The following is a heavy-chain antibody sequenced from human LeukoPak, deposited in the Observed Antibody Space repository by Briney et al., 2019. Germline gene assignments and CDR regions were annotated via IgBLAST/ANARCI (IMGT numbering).Heavy chain of an antibody. CDR3: ASRYCSSTSCYMFDY. V-gene: IGHV4-39*01. CDR1: GGSISSSSYY. CDR2: IYYSGST. Sequence: SGTLSLTCTVSGGSISSSSYYWGWIRQPPGKGREWIVSIYYSGSTYYNPSLKRRVTISVDTSKNQFSLKLSSVTAADTAVYYCASRYCSSTSCYMFDYWGQGTLVTVSS. D-gene: IGHD2-2*02. J-gene: IGHJ4*02.